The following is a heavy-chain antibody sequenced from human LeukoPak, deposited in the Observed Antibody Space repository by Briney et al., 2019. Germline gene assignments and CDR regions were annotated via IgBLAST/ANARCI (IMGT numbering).Heavy chain of an antibody. CDR3: AREGDIVVVVAASFDY. D-gene: IGHD2-15*01. CDR2: INPNRGGT. J-gene: IGHJ4*02. V-gene: IGHV1-2*02. CDR1: GYTFTGYY. Sequence: ASVKVSCKASGYTFTGYYMHWVRQAPGQGLEWMGWINPNRGGTNYAQKFQGRVTMTRDTSISTAYMELSRLRSDDTAVYYCAREGDIVVVVAASFDYWGQGTLVTLSA.